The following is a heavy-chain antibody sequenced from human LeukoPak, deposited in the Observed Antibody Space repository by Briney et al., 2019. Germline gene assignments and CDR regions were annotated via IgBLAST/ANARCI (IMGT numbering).Heavy chain of an antibody. D-gene: IGHD2-15*01. V-gene: IGHV1-69*04. CDR2: IIPILGIA. J-gene: IGHJ4*02. CDR1: GGTFSSHA. Sequence: ASVKVSCKASGGTFSSHAISWVRQAPGQGLEWMGRIIPILGIANYAQKFQGRVTITADKSTSTAYMELSSLRSEDTAVYYCAVGGVGGKYYFDYWGQGTLVTVSS. CDR3: AVGGVGGKYYFDY.